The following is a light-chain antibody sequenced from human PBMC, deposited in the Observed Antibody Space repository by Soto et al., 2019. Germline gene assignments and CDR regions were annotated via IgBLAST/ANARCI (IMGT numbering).Light chain of an antibody. CDR2: KAS. V-gene: IGKV1-5*03. CDR3: QHYNSYSEA. CDR1: QTISSW. Sequence: DIQMTQSPSTLSGSVGDRVTITCRASQTISSWLAWYQQKPGKAHKLLIYKASTLKSGVPSRFSGSGSGTEFTLTLSSLQPDDFATYSCQHYNSYSEAFGQGTKVELK. J-gene: IGKJ1*01.